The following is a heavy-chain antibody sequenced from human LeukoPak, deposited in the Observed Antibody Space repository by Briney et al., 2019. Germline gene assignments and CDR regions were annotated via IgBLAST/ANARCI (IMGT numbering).Heavy chain of an antibody. J-gene: IGHJ4*02. Sequence: GGSLRLSCAASGFTFSSYSMNWVRQAPGKGLEWVSSISSSSSYIYYADSVKGRFTISRDKAKNSLYLQMNSLRAEDTAVYYCARARGYSYGFDYWGQGTLVTVSS. V-gene: IGHV3-21*01. CDR3: ARARGYSYGFDY. CDR1: GFTFSSYS. CDR2: ISSSSSYI. D-gene: IGHD5-18*01.